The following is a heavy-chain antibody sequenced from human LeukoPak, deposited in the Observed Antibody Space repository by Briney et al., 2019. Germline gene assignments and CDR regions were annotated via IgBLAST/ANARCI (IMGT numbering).Heavy chain of an antibody. J-gene: IGHJ4*02. CDR1: GYSISSGYY. Sequence: SETLSLTCSVSGYSISSGYYWGWIRQPPGKGLEWIGSIYHSGSTYYNPSLKSRVTISVDTSKNQFSLKLSSVTAADTAVYYCARSSHYDFWSATFDYWGQGTLVTVSS. V-gene: IGHV4-38-2*01. CDR2: IYHSGST. D-gene: IGHD3-3*01. CDR3: ARSSHYDFWSATFDY.